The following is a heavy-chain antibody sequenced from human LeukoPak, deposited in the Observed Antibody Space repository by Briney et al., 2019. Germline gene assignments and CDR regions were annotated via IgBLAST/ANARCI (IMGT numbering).Heavy chain of an antibody. CDR1: GGSISSYY. V-gene: IGHV4-59*08. J-gene: IGHJ6*02. D-gene: IGHD2-21*01. CDR3: ARITFVVEGYGMDV. CDR2: IYYSGST. Sequence: PSETLSLTCTVSGGSISSYYWSWVRQPPGKGLEWLGYIYYSGSTDYNPSLKSRVTISVDTSKNQLSLKLTSVTAEDTAVYYCARITFVVEGYGMDVWGQGTTVTVSS.